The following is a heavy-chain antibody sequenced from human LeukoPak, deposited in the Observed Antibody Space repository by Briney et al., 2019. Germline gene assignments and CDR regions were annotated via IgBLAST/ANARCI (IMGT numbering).Heavy chain of an antibody. CDR2: IYYSGST. D-gene: IGHD5-18*01. Sequence: SQTLSLTCTVSGGSISSGDYYWSWIRQPPGKGLEWIGYIYYSGSTYFNPSLKSRVTISADTSKNQFSLKLSSVTAADTAVYYCARERVTWIQLEYYFDYWGQGTLVTVSS. V-gene: IGHV4-30-4*01. CDR3: ARERVTWIQLEYYFDY. J-gene: IGHJ4*02. CDR1: GGSISSGDYY.